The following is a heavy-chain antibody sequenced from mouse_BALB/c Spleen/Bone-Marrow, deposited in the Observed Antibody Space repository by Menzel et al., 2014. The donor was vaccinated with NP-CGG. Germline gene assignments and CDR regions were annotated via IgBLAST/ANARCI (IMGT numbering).Heavy chain of an antibody. Sequence: QVQLKESGAEVVKPGASVRLSCKTSGYTFTNYWVPWVKQRPGQGLEWIGDINPSNGRATYSEKFKSKATLTVDTSSSTAYMQLSSLTSEDSAVYYCARYYNYYFDVWGAGTTVTVSS. V-gene: IGHV1S81*02. CDR3: ARYYNYYFDV. D-gene: IGHD1-1*01. CDR1: GYTFTNYW. J-gene: IGHJ1*01. CDR2: INPSNGRA.